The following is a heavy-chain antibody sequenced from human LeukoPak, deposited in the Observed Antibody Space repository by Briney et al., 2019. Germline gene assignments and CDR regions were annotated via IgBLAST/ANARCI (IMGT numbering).Heavy chain of an antibody. CDR2: ISGSGGST. V-gene: IGHV3-23*01. CDR3: AKDHRSSHQRRGDFDY. Sequence: GGSLRLSCAASGFTFSSYAMSWVRQAPGKGLEWVSAISGSGGSTYYADSVKGRFTTSRDNSKNTLYLQMNSLRAEDTAVYYCAKDHRSSHQRRGDFDYWGQGTLVTVSS. CDR1: GFTFSSYA. J-gene: IGHJ4*02. D-gene: IGHD6-13*01.